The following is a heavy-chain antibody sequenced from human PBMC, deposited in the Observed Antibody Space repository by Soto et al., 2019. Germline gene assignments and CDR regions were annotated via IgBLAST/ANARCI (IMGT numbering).Heavy chain of an antibody. Sequence: ASVKVSCKTSGYTFTGYYLNWVRQAPGRGLEWVGWINPKTGDTNNAQKFQGRVTMTTDTSISTGYMELGGLKSDETAVYYCVTGDHLVRWGQGTRVTVYS. CDR3: VTGDHLVR. J-gene: IGHJ4*02. CDR1: GYTFTGYY. CDR2: INPKTGDT. D-gene: IGHD6-6*01. V-gene: IGHV1-2*02.